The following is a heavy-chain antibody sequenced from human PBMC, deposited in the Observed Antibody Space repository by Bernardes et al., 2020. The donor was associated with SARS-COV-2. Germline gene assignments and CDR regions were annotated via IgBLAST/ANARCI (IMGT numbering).Heavy chain of an antibody. CDR1: GYSFTSYW. V-gene: IGHV5-51*01. CDR3: ARLGAPGEQLVGLSYYYYYMDV. Sequence: GESLKISCKGSGYSFTSYWIGWVRQMPGKGLEWMGIIYPGDSDTRYSPSFQGQVTISADKSISTAYLQWSSLKASDTAMYYCARLGAPGEQLVGLSYYYYYMDVWGKGTTVTVSS. CDR2: IYPGDSDT. J-gene: IGHJ6*03. D-gene: IGHD6-6*01.